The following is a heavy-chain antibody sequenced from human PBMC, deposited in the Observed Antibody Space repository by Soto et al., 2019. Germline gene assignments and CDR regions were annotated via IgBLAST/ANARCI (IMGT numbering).Heavy chain of an antibody. J-gene: IGHJ3*01. D-gene: IGHD3-16*01. CDR2: ISAFNGNT. Sequence: GASVKVSCKASGFRFSDYGFNWLRQAPGQGLEWMGWISAFNGNTETAQGLQDRVTMTTDSSTTTAHMDLTNLTTDDTAIYYCARSYYLADAFDFWGQGTMVTVSS. V-gene: IGHV1-18*01. CDR1: GFRFSDYG. CDR3: ARSYYLADAFDF.